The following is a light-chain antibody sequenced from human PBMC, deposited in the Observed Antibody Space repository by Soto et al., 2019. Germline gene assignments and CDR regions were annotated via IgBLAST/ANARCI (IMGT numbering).Light chain of an antibody. J-gene: IGKJ1*01. CDR2: GAS. V-gene: IGKV3-20*01. CDR3: QQYGCSSWT. CDR1: QSISSSY. Sequence: EIVSTQSPGTLSLTPWTRATLSCMASQSISSSYLAWYQQRPGQAPRLLIYGASSRATGIPDRFSGSGSGTEFTLTISRLEPEDFAVYYCQQYGCSSWTVGQGTKVEI.